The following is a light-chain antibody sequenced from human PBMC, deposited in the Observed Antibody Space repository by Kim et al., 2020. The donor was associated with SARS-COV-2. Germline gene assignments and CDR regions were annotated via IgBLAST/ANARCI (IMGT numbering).Light chain of an antibody. Sequence: QSVLTQSPSASGTPGQRVTISCSGSTSNIGKNTVNWFQQLPGTAPKLLIFSNDQRPPGVPDRFSGSRSGTSASLAISGLRSEDEAEYYCAVWDDSLSGFRVFGGGTQLTVL. V-gene: IGLV1-44*01. CDR2: SND. CDR1: TSNIGKNT. J-gene: IGLJ2*01. CDR3: AVWDDSLSGFRV.